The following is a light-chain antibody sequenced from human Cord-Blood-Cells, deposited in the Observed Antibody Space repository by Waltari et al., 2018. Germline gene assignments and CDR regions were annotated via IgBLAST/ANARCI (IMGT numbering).Light chain of an antibody. J-gene: IGKJ2*01. CDR2: KAS. Sequence: DIQMTQSPSTLSASVGDRVTITCRASQRITSWLAWYQQKPGKAPKLLIYKASSLESGVPARFSGSGSGTEFTLTISSLQPDDFATNYCQQYNSSPYTFGQGTKLEIK. CDR1: QRITSW. V-gene: IGKV1-5*03. CDR3: QQYNSSPYT.